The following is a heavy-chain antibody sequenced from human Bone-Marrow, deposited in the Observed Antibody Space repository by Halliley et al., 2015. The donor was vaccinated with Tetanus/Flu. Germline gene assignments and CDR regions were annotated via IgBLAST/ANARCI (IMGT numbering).Heavy chain of an antibody. CDR2: VDDSGSA. V-gene: IGHV4-59*13. J-gene: IGHJ4*02. CDR3: VTGKGWLPAY. Sequence: GKGLVGFGNVDDSGSAKYNPSLKSRVTISRAPSKNRFSLDLNSVTAADTAVSYCVTGKGWLPAYWGQGVLVSVSS. D-gene: IGHD5-12*01.